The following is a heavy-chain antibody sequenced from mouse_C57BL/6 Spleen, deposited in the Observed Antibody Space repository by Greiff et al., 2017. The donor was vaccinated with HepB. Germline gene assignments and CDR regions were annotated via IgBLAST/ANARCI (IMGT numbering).Heavy chain of an antibody. CDR1: GYTFTSYG. V-gene: IGHV1-81*01. CDR2: IYPRSGNT. Sequence: VQLVESGAELARPGASVKLSCKASGYTFTSYGISWVKQRTGQGLEWIGEIYPRSGNTYYNEKFKGKATLTADKSSSTAYMELRSLTSEDSAVYFCARRGRGNAMDYWGQGTSVTVSS. J-gene: IGHJ4*01. CDR3: ARRGRGNAMDY. D-gene: IGHD3-3*01.